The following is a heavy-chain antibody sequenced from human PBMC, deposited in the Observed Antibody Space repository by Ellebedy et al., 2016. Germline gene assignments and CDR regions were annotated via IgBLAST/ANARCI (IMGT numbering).Heavy chain of an antibody. V-gene: IGHV4-39*01. Sequence: SETLSLTCTVSGGSISNSSYYWDWIRQSPGKGLEWIGNIYYSGSTYYNPSLKSRVTISVDTSKNQFSLKLSSVTAADTAVYYCASHGRSGWGINGYFNFWGQGTLVTVSS. J-gene: IGHJ4*02. CDR1: GGSISNSSYY. CDR3: ASHGRSGWGINGYFNF. D-gene: IGHD6-19*01. CDR2: IYYSGST.